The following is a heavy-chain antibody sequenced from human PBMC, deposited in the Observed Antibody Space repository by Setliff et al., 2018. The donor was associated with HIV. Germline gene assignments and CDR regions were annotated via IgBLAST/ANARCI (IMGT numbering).Heavy chain of an antibody. J-gene: IGHJ4*02. CDR1: GFSLSTSEVG. V-gene: IGHV2-5*02. D-gene: IGHD2-8*01. CDR2: IYWDGDT. Sequence: SGPTLVNPTQTLTLTCTFSGFSLSTSEVGVGWIRQPPGKALEWLALIYWDGDTRYSPSLKNRLTITEDTSKNQVVLTMTNMDPVDTVTYYCARSVRGALYFDFWGQGTLVTVSS. CDR3: ARSVRGALYFDF.